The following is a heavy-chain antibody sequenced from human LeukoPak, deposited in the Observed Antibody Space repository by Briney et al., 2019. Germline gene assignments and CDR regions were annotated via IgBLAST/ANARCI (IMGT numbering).Heavy chain of an antibody. D-gene: IGHD3-10*01. CDR3: ARGGGNTMVREMNAFDI. CDR1: GFTFSSYA. CDR2: IRSKAYGGTT. V-gene: IGHV3-49*03. J-gene: IGHJ3*02. Sequence: GGSLRLSCAASGFTFSSYAMSWFRQAPGKGLEGVGFIRSKAYGGTTEYAASVKGRFTISRDDSKSIAYLQMNSLKTEDTAVYYCARGGGNTMVREMNAFDIWGQGTMVTVSS.